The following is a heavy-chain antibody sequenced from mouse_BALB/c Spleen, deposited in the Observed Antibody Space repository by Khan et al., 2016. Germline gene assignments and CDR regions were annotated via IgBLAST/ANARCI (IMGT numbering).Heavy chain of an antibody. J-gene: IGHJ3*01. CDR3: AKVGGGYAFAY. Sequence: VQLQQSGAELVKPGASVKLSCTASGFNIKDTYMHWVKQRPEQGLEWIGRIDPANGNTKYDPKFQGKATITADTSSNTAYLQLSSLTSEDTAVXYCAKVGGGYAFAYWGQWTVVTVSA. V-gene: IGHV14-3*02. D-gene: IGHD1-2*01. CDR2: IDPANGNT. CDR1: GFNIKDTY.